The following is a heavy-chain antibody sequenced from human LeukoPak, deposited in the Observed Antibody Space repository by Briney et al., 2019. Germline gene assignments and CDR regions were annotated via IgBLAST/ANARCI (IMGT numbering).Heavy chain of an antibody. J-gene: IGHJ3*02. CDR3: ARDSNYDILTASAFDI. CDR2: INAGNGNT. V-gene: IGHV1-3*01. Sequence: ASVKVSCKASGYTFTSYAMHWVRQAPGQRLEWMGWINAGNGNTKYSQKFQGRVTITRDTSASTAYMELSSLRSDDTAVYYCARDSNYDILTASAFDIWGQGTMVTVSS. D-gene: IGHD3-9*01. CDR1: GYTFTSYA.